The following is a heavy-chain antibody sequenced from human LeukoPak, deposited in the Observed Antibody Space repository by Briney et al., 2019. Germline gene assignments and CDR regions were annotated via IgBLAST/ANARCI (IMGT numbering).Heavy chain of an antibody. J-gene: IGHJ4*02. CDR2: IYTSGST. V-gene: IGHV4-4*07. D-gene: IGHD3-10*01. Sequence: SETLSLTRTVSGCFISSYYWSWIRQPAAKGVEWIGRIYTSGSTNYNPSLKSRVTMSVDTSKNQFSLKLSSVTAADTGVYYCARGEFRNYFDYWGQGTLVTVSS. CDR3: ARGEFRNYFDY. CDR1: GCFISSYY.